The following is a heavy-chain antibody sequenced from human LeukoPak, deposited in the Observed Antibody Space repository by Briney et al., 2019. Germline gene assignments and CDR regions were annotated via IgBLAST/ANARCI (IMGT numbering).Heavy chain of an antibody. V-gene: IGHV4-61*05. CDR3: ARVLKYGMTGYYFDL. CDR2: FYYSENT. CDR1: GGSISSSSYY. D-gene: IGHD3-9*01. J-gene: IGHJ2*01. Sequence: SETLSLTCTVSGGSISSSSYYWGWIRQPPGKGLEWIGYFYYSENTNYNPSLKSRVTISVDTSKNQFSLKLSSVTAADTAVYYCARVLKYGMTGYYFDLWGRGTLLTVSS.